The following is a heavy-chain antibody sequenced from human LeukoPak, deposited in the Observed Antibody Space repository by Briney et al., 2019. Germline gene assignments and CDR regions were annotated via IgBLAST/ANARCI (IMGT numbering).Heavy chain of an antibody. Sequence: PSETLSLTCAVYGGSFSGYYWGWIRQPPGKGLEWIGSIYYSGSTYYNPSLKSRVTISVDTSKNQFSLKLSSVTAADTAVYYCARRRIVPAAMEVGYFDYWGQGTLVTVSS. CDR3: ARRRIVPAAMEVGYFDY. J-gene: IGHJ4*02. D-gene: IGHD2-2*01. CDR1: GGSFSGYY. CDR2: IYYSGST. V-gene: IGHV4-39*01.